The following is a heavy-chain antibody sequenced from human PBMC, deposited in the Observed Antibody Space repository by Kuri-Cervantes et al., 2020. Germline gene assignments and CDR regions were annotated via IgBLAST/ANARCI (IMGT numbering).Heavy chain of an antibody. V-gene: IGHV1-69*13. D-gene: IGHD5-12*01. CDR2: IIPIFGTA. J-gene: IGHJ3*02. CDR3: ARGLATRGWGAFDI. CDR1: GYTFTGYY. Sequence: SVKVSCKASGYTFTGYYMHWVRQAPGQGLEWMGGIIPIFGTANYAQKFQGRVTITADESTSTAYMELSSLRSEDTAVYYCARGLATRGWGAFDIWGQGTMVTVSS.